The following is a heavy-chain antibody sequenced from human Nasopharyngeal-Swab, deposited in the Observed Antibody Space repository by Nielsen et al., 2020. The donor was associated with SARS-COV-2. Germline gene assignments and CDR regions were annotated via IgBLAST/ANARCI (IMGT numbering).Heavy chain of an antibody. CDR1: GVILSDYW. Sequence: LKISRAASGVILSDYWVHWVRQAPGKGLVWVSHVKNDGTTTTYADAVKGRFTMSRDDAKNILYLQMNSLRTEDTAVYYCARDGQGAVDLDYWGQGSLVTVSS. D-gene: IGHD6-19*01. V-gene: IGHV3-74*01. J-gene: IGHJ4*02. CDR3: ARDGQGAVDLDY. CDR2: VKNDGTTT.